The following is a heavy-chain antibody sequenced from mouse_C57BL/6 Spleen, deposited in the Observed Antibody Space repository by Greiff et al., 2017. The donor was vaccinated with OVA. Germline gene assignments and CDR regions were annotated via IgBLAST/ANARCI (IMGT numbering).Heavy chain of an antibody. CDR3: ARSCFDY. V-gene: IGHV1-50*01. Sequence: QVQLQQPGAELVKPGASVKLSCKASGYTFTSYWMQWVKQRPGQGLEWIGYIDPSDSYTNYNQKFKGKATLTVDTSSSTAYMQLSSLTSEASAVYYCARSCFDYWGQGTTLTVSS. CDR1: GYTFTSYW. J-gene: IGHJ2*01. CDR2: IDPSDSYT.